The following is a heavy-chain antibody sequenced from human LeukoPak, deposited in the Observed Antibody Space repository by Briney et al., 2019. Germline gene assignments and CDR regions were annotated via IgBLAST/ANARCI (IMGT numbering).Heavy chain of an antibody. CDR2: IYYSGST. CDR3: ARHDHDYVWGSYRPMLGFDP. J-gene: IGHJ5*02. Sequence: PSETLSLTCTVSGGSISSSSYYWGWVRQPPGKGLEWIGSIYYSGSTYYNPSLKSRVTISVDTSKNQFSLKLSSVTAADTAVYYCARHDHDYVWGSYRPMLGFDPWGQGTLVTVSS. V-gene: IGHV4-39*01. D-gene: IGHD3-16*02. CDR1: GGSISSSSYY.